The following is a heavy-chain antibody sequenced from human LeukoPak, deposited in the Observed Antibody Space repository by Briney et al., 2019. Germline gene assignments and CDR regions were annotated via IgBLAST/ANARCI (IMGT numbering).Heavy chain of an antibody. J-gene: IGHJ5*02. D-gene: IGHD2-21*02. CDR1: GYSFTSYW. CDR3: ARSFSYCGGDCYEGVDP. Sequence: GESLKISCKGSGYSFTSYWIGWVRQMPGKGLEWMGIIYPGDSDTRYSPSFQGQVTISADKSISTAYLQWSSLKASDTAMYYRARSFSYCGGDCYEGVDPWGQGTLVTVSS. V-gene: IGHV5-51*01. CDR2: IYPGDSDT.